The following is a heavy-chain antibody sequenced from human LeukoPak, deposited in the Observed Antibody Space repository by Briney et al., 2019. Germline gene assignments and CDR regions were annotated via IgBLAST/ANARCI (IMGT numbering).Heavy chain of an antibody. CDR2: IKQDGSEK. D-gene: IGHD2-21*02. CDR3: ASKVYCGGDCYRYFDY. J-gene: IGHJ4*02. Sequence: PGGSLRLSCAACGFTFSSYWMSWVGQARGRGREGVANIKQDGSEKYYVASVKGRFTISRDNAKTSLYLQMNSLRAEDTAVYSCASKVYCGGDCYRYFDYWGQGTLVTVSS. CDR1: GFTFSSYW. V-gene: IGHV3-7*01.